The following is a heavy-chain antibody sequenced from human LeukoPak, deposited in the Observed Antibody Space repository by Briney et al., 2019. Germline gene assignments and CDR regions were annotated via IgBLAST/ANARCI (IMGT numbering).Heavy chain of an antibody. CDR2: VRQDGGER. V-gene: IGHV3-7*01. CDR1: GFTFTSYW. J-gene: IGHJ4*01. CDR3: ARDGTAAGLYFDL. Sequence: GGSLRLSCAVSGFTFTSYWMNWVRQAPGKGLEWVASVRQDGGERSYVDSVKGRFTISRDNTKNSLYLQMSSLRAEDTAVYYCARDGTAAGLYFDLWGQGTLVTVSS. D-gene: IGHD6-13*01.